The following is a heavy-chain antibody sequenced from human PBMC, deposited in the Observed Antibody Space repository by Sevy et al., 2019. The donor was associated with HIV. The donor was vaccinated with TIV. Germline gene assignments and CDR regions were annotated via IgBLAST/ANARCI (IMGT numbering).Heavy chain of an antibody. Sequence: GGSLRLSCAASGFALYDYSMSWIRQAPGKGLEWVATLSFGCGQINYAHSVKGRFTISRDNSKNSFYLQMDNLRVEDTALYYCAREGCTRPHDYWGQGTRVTVSS. D-gene: IGHD2-8*01. J-gene: IGHJ4*02. V-gene: IGHV3-21*04. CDR2: LSFGCGQI. CDR1: GFALYDYS. CDR3: AREGCTRPHDY.